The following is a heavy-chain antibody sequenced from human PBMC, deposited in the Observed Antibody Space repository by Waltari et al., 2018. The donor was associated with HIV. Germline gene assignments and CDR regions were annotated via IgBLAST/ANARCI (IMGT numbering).Heavy chain of an antibody. CDR3: VRDYYDFWYGYYTGPDY. V-gene: IGHV3-7*01. CDR1: GFTFSSYW. Sequence: EVQVVESGGTLVQPGGSLRLSCVVSGFTFSSYWMSWVRQAPGKGLEWVANIKQDGSEKYYVESVKGRFSISRDNAKSSLYLQMNSLRDEDTAIYYCVRDYYDFWYGYYTGPDYWGRGTLVTVSS. D-gene: IGHD3-3*01. J-gene: IGHJ4*02. CDR2: IKQDGSEK.